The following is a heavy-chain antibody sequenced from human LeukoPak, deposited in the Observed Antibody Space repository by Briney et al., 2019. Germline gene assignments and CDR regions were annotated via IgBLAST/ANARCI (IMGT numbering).Heavy chain of an antibody. Sequence: ASVKVSCKASGYTFTSYDINWVRQATGQGLEWMGWMNPNSSNTGYAQKFQGRVTITRNTSISTAYMELRSLRSDDTAVYYCARRLMYGSGSYYTYYYMDVWGKGTTVTVSS. CDR1: GYTFTSYD. J-gene: IGHJ6*03. D-gene: IGHD3-10*01. CDR2: MNPNSSNT. CDR3: ARRLMYGSGSYYTYYYMDV. V-gene: IGHV1-8*03.